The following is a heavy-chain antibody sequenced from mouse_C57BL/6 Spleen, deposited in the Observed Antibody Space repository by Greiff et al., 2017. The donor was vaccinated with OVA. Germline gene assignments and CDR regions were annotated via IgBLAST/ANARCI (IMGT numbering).Heavy chain of an antibody. V-gene: IGHV1-74*01. CDR3: AKGYGSSLFDY. D-gene: IGHD1-1*01. J-gene: IGHJ2*01. CDR2: IHPSDSDT. Sequence: VKLKQPGAELVKPGASVKVSCKASGYTFTSYWMHWVKQRPGQGLEWIGRIHPSDSDTNYNQKFKGKATLTVDKSSSTAYMQLSSLTSEDSAVYYCAKGYGSSLFDYWGQGTTLTVSS. CDR1: GYTFTSYW.